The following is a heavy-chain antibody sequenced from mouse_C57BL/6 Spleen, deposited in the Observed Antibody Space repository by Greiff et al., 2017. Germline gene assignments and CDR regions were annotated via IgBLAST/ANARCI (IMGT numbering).Heavy chain of an antibody. J-gene: IGHJ1*03. CDR2: IDPENGDT. CDR3: TTGSNYVRYFDV. CDR1: GFNIKDDY. Sequence: VQLQQSGAELVRPGASVKLSCTASGFNIKDDYMHWVKQRPEQGLEWIGWIDPENGDTEYASKFQGKATITADTSSNTASLQLSSLTSEDTAVYYCTTGSNYVRYFDVWGTGTTVTVSS. D-gene: IGHD2-5*01. V-gene: IGHV14-4*01.